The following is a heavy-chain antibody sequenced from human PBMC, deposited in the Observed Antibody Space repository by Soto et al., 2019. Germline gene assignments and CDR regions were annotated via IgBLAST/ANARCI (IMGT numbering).Heavy chain of an antibody. Sequence: SQPLSLTCAISGDSVSSNNAAWNWIRQSPSRGLEWLGRTFYRSKWYNDYAVSVKGRITINPDTSKNQFSLQLNSVTPEDTAVYYCEKEGGNHYYYYALDVWGQGTTVTVSS. D-gene: IGHD1-26*01. CDR3: EKEGGNHYYYYALDV. CDR2: TFYRSKWYN. CDR1: GDSVSSNNAA. J-gene: IGHJ6*02. V-gene: IGHV6-1*01.